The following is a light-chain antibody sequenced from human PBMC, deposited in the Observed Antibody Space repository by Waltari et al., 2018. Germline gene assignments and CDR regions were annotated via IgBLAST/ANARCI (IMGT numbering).Light chain of an antibody. Sequence: QSALTQPASVSGSPGQSLTIPCTATSSDVGNVKRVSWYQQHPGKAPKLMIYAVSKRPSGVSDRFSGSKSGDMASLTISGLQPEDEAEYFCSSYAGSSKGVFGGGTKVTVL. CDR3: SSYAGSSKGV. V-gene: IGLV2-23*02. J-gene: IGLJ2*01. CDR2: AVS. CDR1: SSDVGNVKR.